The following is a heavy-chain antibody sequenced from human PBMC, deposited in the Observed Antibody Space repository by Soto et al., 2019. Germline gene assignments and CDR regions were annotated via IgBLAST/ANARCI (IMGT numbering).Heavy chain of an antibody. CDR3: TRESGEYGAAFDI. V-gene: IGHV3-48*01. CDR2: ISSSSSTI. Sequence: EVQLVESGGGLVQPGGSLRLSCAASGFTFSSYSMNWVRQSPGKGLEWVSKISSSSSTIYYADSVKGRFTISRDNAKYSLYLQMNRLRAEDTAVFYCTRESGEYGAAFDIWGHGTMVTVSS. D-gene: IGHD3-16*01. J-gene: IGHJ3*02. CDR1: GFTFSSYS.